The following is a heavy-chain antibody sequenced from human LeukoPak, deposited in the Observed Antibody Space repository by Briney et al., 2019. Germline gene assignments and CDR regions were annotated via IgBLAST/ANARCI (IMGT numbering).Heavy chain of an antibody. CDR3: ARGDGGGYGGNFDY. Sequence: SETLSLTCAVYGGSFSGYYWSWIRQPPGKGLEWIREINHSGSTNYNPSLKSRVTISVDTSKNQFSLKLSSVTAADTAVYYCARGDGGGYGGNFDYWGQGTLVTVSS. V-gene: IGHV4-34*01. J-gene: IGHJ4*02. D-gene: IGHD4-23*01. CDR2: INHSGST. CDR1: GGSFSGYY.